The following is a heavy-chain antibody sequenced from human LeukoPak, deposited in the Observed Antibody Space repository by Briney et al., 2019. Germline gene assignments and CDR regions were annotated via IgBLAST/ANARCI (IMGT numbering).Heavy chain of an antibody. CDR3: AELGITMIGGV. CDR2: ISSSGSTI. CDR1: GFTFSSYE. Sequence: GGSLRLSCAASGFTFSSYEMDWVRQAPGKGLEWVSYISSSGSTIYYADSVKGRFTVSRDNAKNSLYLQMNSLRAEDTAVYYCAELGITMIGGVWGKGTTATISS. D-gene: IGHD3-10*02. V-gene: IGHV3-48*03. J-gene: IGHJ6*04.